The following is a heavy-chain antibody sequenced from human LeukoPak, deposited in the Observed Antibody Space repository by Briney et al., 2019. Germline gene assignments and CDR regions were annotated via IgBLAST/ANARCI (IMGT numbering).Heavy chain of an antibody. CDR1: ASTFSTYA. Sequence: GASVKVSCKASASTFSTYAIHWVRQAPGQGLEWMGWIITGNGNTKYSQGFQDRVTITRDTSASAVYMEVRGLRSEDMAVYYCAREKYHRIGRFHRAYLDDWGQGTLVTVSS. CDR3: AREKYHRIGRFHRAYLDD. D-gene: IGHD3-16*01. CDR2: IITGNGNT. V-gene: IGHV1-3*03. J-gene: IGHJ4*02.